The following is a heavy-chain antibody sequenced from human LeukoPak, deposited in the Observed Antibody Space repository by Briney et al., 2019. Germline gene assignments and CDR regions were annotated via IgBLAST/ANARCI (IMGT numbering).Heavy chain of an antibody. CDR2: ISSSSSYI. V-gene: IGHV3-21*01. CDR1: GFTFSSYS. CDR3: ARTRYNSGGGDY. Sequence: PGGSLRLSCAASGFTFSSYSMNWVRQAPGKGLEWVSSISSSSSYIYYADSVKGRFTISRDNAKNTLYLQMNSLRAEDTAVYYCARTRYNSGGGDYWGQGTRVTVSP. J-gene: IGHJ4*02. D-gene: IGHD6-19*01.